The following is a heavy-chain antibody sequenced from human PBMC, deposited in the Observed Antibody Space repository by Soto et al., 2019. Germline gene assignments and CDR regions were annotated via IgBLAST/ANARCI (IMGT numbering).Heavy chain of an antibody. Sequence: QVQLQVSGPGLVKPSETLSLPCTVSGDSISSYSWSWIRHPPGKGLEWIGNIHYNGNTNYSPSLKRRGTMSVATAKNHFSLKLISVTTADTVVYFCAREGNLGRWIQPLDSWGQGTLGTVST. CDR2: IHYNGNT. J-gene: IGHJ4*02. D-gene: IGHD5-18*01. CDR3: AREGNLGRWIQPLDS. CDR1: GDSISSYS. V-gene: IGHV4-59*01.